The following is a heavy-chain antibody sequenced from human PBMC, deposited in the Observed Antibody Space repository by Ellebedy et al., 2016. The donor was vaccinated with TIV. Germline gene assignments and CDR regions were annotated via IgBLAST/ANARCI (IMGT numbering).Heavy chain of an antibody. J-gene: IGHJ6*02. CDR3: ARFDYDVEGYYGLDV. CDR2: IFFDGDT. D-gene: IGHD3-3*01. V-gene: IGHV4-59*01. CDR1: GASIRRYS. Sequence: SQTLSLTXXVSGASIRRYSWTWIRQPPGKGLEWIGHIFFDGDTKYNPSLESRVTMSVDTSKNQFSLNLRSVTAADRAVYYCARFDYDVEGYYGLDVWGQGTTVIVSS.